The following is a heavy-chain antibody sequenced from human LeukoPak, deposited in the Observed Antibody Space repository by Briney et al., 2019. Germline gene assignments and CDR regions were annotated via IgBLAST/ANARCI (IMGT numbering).Heavy chain of an antibody. CDR3: ARDGGYSRGWTYGAGDY. CDR2: ISNDGSEK. Sequence: GGSLRLSCAASGFTFSNYVMHWVRQAPGKRLECVAVISNDGSEKYYADSVKGRFTISRDNSRNTLYLQLNGLRAEDTALYYCARDGGYSRGWTYGAGDYWGQGTLVTVSS. D-gene: IGHD6-19*01. J-gene: IGHJ4*02. CDR1: GFTFSNYV. V-gene: IGHV3-30*04.